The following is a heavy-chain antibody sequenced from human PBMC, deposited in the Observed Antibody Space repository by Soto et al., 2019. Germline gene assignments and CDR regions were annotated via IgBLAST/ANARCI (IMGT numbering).Heavy chain of an antibody. V-gene: IGHV3-74*01. CDR2: MNEDGGTT. CDR1: GFTFRSYW. Sequence: LRRSCAASGFTFRSYWMHWVRQAPGKGLVWVSSMNEDGGTTDYADSVKGRFTISRDNAKNTLYLQMNSLRVEDTAVYYCSSDLAGRADVWGQGTTVTVSS. J-gene: IGHJ6*02. CDR3: SSDLAGRADV.